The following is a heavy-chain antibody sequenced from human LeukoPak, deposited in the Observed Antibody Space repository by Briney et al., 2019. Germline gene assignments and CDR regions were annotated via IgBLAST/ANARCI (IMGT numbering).Heavy chain of an antibody. CDR1: GFTFSSSA. Sequence: GGSLRLSCAASGFTFSSSAMSWVRPAPGKGLEWVSGLSGGGDSTYYADSVKGRFTISRDNSKNTLHLQMNRQRAEDTALYYCAKGVYYYDSGSYYSAYFFDSWGQGTLVTVSS. V-gene: IGHV3-23*01. J-gene: IGHJ4*02. CDR3: AKGVYYYDSGSYYSAYFFDS. CDR2: LSGGGDST. D-gene: IGHD3-10*01.